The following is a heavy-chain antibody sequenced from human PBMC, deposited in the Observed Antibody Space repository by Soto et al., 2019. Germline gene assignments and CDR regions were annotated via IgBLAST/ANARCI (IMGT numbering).Heavy chain of an antibody. Sequence: SETLSLTCTVSGGSVSRGSYYWSWIRQPPGKGLEWIGYIYHSGSTNYNPSLQGRVTMTTDTSTSTAYMELRSLRSDDTAVYYCARDEGNWRPYYYYGTDVWGQGTTVPVSS. CDR2: IYHSGST. D-gene: IGHD1-1*01. V-gene: IGHV4-61*01. CDR1: GGSVSRGSYY. CDR3: ARDEGNWRPYYYYGTDV. J-gene: IGHJ6*02.